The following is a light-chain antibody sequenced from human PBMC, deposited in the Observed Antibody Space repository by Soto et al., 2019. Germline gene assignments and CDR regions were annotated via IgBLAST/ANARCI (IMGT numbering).Light chain of an antibody. Sequence: DIQMTQSPSSLSASVGDRVTITCRATEGISNYLAWYQQKPGKVPKLLIYAASTLQSGVPSRFSGSGSGTDFTLTISSLQPEDVATYYCQRYISAPFTFGPGTNVDIK. J-gene: IGKJ3*01. V-gene: IGKV1-27*01. CDR1: EGISNY. CDR2: AAS. CDR3: QRYISAPFT.